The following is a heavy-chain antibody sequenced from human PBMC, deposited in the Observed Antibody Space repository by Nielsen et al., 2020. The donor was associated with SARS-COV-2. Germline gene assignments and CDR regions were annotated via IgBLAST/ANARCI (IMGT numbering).Heavy chain of an antibody. J-gene: IGHJ6*02. Sequence: SCAASGFTFSSYAMHWVRQAPGKGLEWVAVISYDGSNKYYADSVKGRFTISRDNSKNTLYLQMNSLRAEDTAVYYCAKDAQGYYYGMDVWGQGTTVTVSS. CDR3: AKDAQGYYYGMDV. CDR1: GFTFSSYA. CDR2: ISYDGSNK. V-gene: IGHV3-30-3*01.